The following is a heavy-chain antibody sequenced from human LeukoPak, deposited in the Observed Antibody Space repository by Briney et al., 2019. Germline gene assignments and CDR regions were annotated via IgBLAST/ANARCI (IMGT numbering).Heavy chain of an antibody. CDR2: IKQDGSEK. Sequence: GGSLRLSCAASGLTFSSYWMSWVRQAPGKGLEWVANIKQDGSEKYYVDSVKGRFTISRDNANNSLYLQMNTLRAEDTAVYYCARDSSGYYSGIDYWGQGTLVTVSS. CDR1: GLTFSSYW. D-gene: IGHD3-22*01. V-gene: IGHV3-7*01. CDR3: ARDSSGYYSGIDY. J-gene: IGHJ4*02.